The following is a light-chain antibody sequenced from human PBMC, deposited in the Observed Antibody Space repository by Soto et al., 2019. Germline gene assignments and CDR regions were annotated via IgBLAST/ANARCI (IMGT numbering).Light chain of an antibody. CDR1: QGITTY. Sequence: IQLTQSPSSLPASVGDRVTITCRASQGITTYLAWYQQKPGKAPKLLIYAASALQSGVPSRFSGSGSGTHFTLTISSLQPENFAVYYCQHYADSPHTFGQGTKLEIK. CDR2: AAS. V-gene: IGKV1-9*01. J-gene: IGKJ2*01. CDR3: QHYADSPHT.